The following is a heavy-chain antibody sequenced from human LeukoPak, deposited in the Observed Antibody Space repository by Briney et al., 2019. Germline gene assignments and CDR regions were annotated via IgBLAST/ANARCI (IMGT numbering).Heavy chain of an antibody. CDR2: INHSGST. J-gene: IGHJ6*03. D-gene: IGHD2-2*03. V-gene: IGHV4-34*01. Sequence: SETLSLTCAVYGRSFSGYYWSWTRQPPGKGLEWIGEINHSGSTNYNPSLKSRVTISVDTSKNQFSLKLSSVTAADTAVYYCARMMRWIKYYMDVWGKGTTVTVSS. CDR3: ARMMRWIKYYMDV. CDR1: GRSFSGYY.